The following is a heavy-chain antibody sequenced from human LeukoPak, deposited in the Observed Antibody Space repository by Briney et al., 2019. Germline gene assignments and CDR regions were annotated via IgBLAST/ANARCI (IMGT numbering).Heavy chain of an antibody. CDR1: GGSINAYY. Sequence: SETLSLTCSVSGGSINAYYWNWIRQSPGKGLEWIESISYSGSTNYNPSLKSRVTISMDTSKNRFSLKVSSVIPADTAMYYCARGGSRSYTSSTLDYWGQGTLVTVSS. CDR3: ARGGSRSYTSSTLDY. D-gene: IGHD6-6*01. CDR2: ISYSGST. V-gene: IGHV4-59*01. J-gene: IGHJ4*02.